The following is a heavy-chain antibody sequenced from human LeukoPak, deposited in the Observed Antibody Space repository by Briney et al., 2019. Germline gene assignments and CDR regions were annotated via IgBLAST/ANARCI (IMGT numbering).Heavy chain of an antibody. CDR2: IYHSGST. CDR3: AREYDSSGYYYSRPGY. D-gene: IGHD3-22*01. CDR1: GGSISSSNW. J-gene: IGHJ4*02. Sequence: SETLSLTCAVSGGSISSSNWWSWVRQPPGKGLEWIGEIYHSGSTNYNPSLKSRVTISVDKSKNQFSLKLSSVTAADTAVYYCAREYDSSGYYYSRPGYWGQGTLVTVSS. V-gene: IGHV4-4*02.